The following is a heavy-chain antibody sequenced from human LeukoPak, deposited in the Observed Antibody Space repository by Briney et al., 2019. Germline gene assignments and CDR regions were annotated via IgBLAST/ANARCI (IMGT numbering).Heavy chain of an antibody. D-gene: IGHD3-16*01. CDR1: GFSFSSNW. CDR2: INSDENST. CDR3: ARDGGSATYRAFDI. J-gene: IGHJ3*02. V-gene: IGHV3-74*01. Sequence: GGSLRLSCAASGFSFSSNWMHWVRQAPGKGLVWVSRINSDENSTAYEDSVKGRFTISRDNAKNTLYLQMNSLRDEDTAVYYCARDGGSATYRAFDIWGQGTMVTVSS.